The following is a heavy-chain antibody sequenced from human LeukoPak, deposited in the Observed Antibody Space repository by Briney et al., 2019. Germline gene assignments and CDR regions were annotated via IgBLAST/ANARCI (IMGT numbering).Heavy chain of an antibody. D-gene: IGHD6-6*01. CDR1: GFTFSSYA. CDR3: AKDGGYSSSSTSAFDI. Sequence: GGSLRLSCAASGFTFSSYAMSWVRQAPGKGLEWVSAISGSAGSTYYADSVKGRFTISRDNSKNTLYLQMNSLRAEDTAVYYCAKDGGYSSSSTSAFDIWGQGTMVTVSS. CDR2: ISGSAGST. J-gene: IGHJ3*02. V-gene: IGHV3-23*01.